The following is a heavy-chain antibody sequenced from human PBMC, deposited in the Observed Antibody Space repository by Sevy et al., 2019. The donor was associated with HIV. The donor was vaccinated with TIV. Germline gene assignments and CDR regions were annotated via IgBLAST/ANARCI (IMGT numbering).Heavy chain of an antibody. CDR2: IYPGDSDT. V-gene: IGHV5-51*01. CDR3: ARGARGTLPAYYYYTLNV. Sequence: GESLKISCKASGYRFADYWIGWVRQMPGKGLEYMGIIYPGDSDTRYSPPFQGQVTISVDKSISTAYLQWSSLKASDCAIYYCARGARGTLPAYYYYTLNVWGQGTTVTVSS. CDR1: GYRFADYW. D-gene: IGHD1-1*01. J-gene: IGHJ6*02.